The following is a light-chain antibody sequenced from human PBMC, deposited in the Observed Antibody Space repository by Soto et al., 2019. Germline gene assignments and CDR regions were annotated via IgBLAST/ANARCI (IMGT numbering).Light chain of an antibody. CDR2: GAS. CDR3: QQSVSSPYP. J-gene: IGKJ2*01. CDR1: QSVSSSY. Sequence: EIVLTQSPGTLSWSPGERATLSCRASQSVSSSYLAWYQQRPGQAPRLLIYGASSRATGIPDRFSGTGSGTDFSLTISRLEPEDFAVYYCQQSVSSPYPFGQGTKLEIK. V-gene: IGKV3-20*01.